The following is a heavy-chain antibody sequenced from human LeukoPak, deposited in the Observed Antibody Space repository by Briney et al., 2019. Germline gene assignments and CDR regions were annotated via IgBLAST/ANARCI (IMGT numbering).Heavy chain of an antibody. D-gene: IGHD3-22*01. J-gene: IGHJ4*02. CDR1: GFTFSSHS. V-gene: IGHV3-21*01. Sequence: GGSLRLSCAASGFTFSSHSMNWVRQAPGKGLEWVSSISSRSTYIYYADSLKGRFTISRDNAKNSLYLQMNTLRGEDTAVYYCARGAERSGYDYWGQGTLVTVAS. CDR3: ARGAERSGYDY. CDR2: ISSRSTYI.